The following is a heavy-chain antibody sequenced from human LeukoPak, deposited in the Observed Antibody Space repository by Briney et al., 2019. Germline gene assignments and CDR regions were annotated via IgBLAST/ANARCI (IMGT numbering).Heavy chain of an antibody. CDR2: INGDRRNI. D-gene: IGHD3-3*01. CDR1: GFTFSSYW. J-gene: IGHJ4*02. V-gene: IGHV3-74*01. Sequence: GSLRLSCVASGFTFSSYWMHWVRQDPRKGLVWVSRINGDRRNINYADSVRGRFTISRDNAKNTLYLQMNSLRAEDTAVYYCASISYYDFWSGSSTFDYWGQGTLVTVSS. CDR3: ASISYYDFWSGSSTFDY.